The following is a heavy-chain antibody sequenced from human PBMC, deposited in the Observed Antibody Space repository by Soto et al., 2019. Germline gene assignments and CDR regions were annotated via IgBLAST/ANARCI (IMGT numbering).Heavy chain of an antibody. CDR3: ATSQGSSTSLEIYYYYYYGMDV. Sequence: QVQLVQSGAEVKKPGSSVKVSCKASGGTFSSYAISWVRQAPGQGLEWRGGIIAIVGSANYAQKFQGRVTITADESTSTAYMELSSLRSEDTAVYYCATSQGSSTSLEIYYYYYYGMDVWGQGTTVTVSS. J-gene: IGHJ6*02. D-gene: IGHD2-2*01. CDR1: GGTFSSYA. CDR2: IIAIVGSA. V-gene: IGHV1-69*01.